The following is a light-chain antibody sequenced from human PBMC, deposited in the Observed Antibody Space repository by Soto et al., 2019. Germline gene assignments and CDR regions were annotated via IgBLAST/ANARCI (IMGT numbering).Light chain of an antibody. J-gene: IGKJ5*01. Sequence: QSVSPGERATLSCRASQSVGSNLAWYQQRPGQVPRLLIYGASTRATGIPARFSGSGSGTEFTLTISSLQSEDFAVYYCQQYNNWPPITFGQGTRLEIK. CDR2: GAS. V-gene: IGKV3-15*01. CDR1: QSVGSN. CDR3: QQYNNWPPIT.